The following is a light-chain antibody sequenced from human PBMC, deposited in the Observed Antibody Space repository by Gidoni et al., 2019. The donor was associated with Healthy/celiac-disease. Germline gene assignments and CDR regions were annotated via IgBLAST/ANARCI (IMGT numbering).Light chain of an antibody. CDR2: VVS. J-gene: IGLJ2*01. CDR1: SSDVGGYNY. CDR3: SSYTSSSTLV. V-gene: IGLV2-14*01. Sequence: QSALTQPDSVSGSPGQSITISCTGTSSDVGGYNYVSWYQQHPGKAPKLMIYVVSNRPSGVSNRFSGSKSGNTASLTISGLQAEDEADYYCSSYTSSSTLVFGGGTKLTVL.